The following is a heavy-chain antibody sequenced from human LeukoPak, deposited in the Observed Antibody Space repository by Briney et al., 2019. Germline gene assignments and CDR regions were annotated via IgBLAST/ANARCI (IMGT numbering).Heavy chain of an antibody. D-gene: IGHD2-21*02. CDR2: INHSGST. Sequence: SETLSLTCAVYGGSFSPYYWSWIRQPPGKGLEWIGEINHSGSTNYNPSLKSRVTISVDTSKNQFSLRLSSVTAADTAVYYCARGGFYCGGDCYVDYWGKGTLVTVSS. J-gene: IGHJ4*02. CDR1: GGSFSPYY. CDR3: ARGGFYCGGDCYVDY. V-gene: IGHV4-34*01.